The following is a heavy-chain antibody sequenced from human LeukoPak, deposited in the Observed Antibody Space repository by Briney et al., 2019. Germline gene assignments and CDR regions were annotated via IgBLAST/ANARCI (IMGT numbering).Heavy chain of an antibody. CDR2: ISSSSSTI. D-gene: IGHD4-17*01. J-gene: IGHJ4*02. CDR1: GFTFSSYS. CDR3: ARDREGDYGSLCY. Sequence: GGSLRLSCAASGFTFSSYSMNWVRQAPGKGLEWVSYISSSSSTIYYADSVKGRFTISRDNAKNSLYLQMNSLRAEDTAVYYCARDREGDYGSLCYWGQGTLVTVSS. V-gene: IGHV3-48*01.